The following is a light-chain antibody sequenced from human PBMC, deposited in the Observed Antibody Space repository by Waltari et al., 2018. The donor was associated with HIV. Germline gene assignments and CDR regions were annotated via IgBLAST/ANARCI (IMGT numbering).Light chain of an antibody. CDR1: QSVGGY. V-gene: IGKV3-11*01. Sequence: EVVLTQSPATLSLSPGERAALSCRASQSVGGYVAWYQQRPGQAPRLRIYDSSNRATGVPARFRASGSGTDFTLTISSLEPEDFAVYYCHQRSKWPLTFGGGTKVEIK. CDR2: DSS. CDR3: HQRSKWPLT. J-gene: IGKJ4*02.